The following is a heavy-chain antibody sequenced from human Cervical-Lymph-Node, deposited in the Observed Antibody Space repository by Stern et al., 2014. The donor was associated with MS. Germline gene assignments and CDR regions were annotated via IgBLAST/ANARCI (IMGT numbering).Heavy chain of an antibody. CDR3: ARDLRGDVVVPVGGMDV. V-gene: IGHV1-18*01. CDR1: DYTFTRYG. CDR2: ISTYNGRT. D-gene: IGHD2-2*01. J-gene: IGHJ6*02. Sequence: QVQLVQSGAEVKKPGASVKVACKASDYTFTRYGISWVRQAPGQGLEWMGWISTYNGRTDFAQKLQGRVSMTTDTSTSTAYLELRSLRSDDTALYYCARDLRGDVVVPVGGMDVWGQGTTVTVSS.